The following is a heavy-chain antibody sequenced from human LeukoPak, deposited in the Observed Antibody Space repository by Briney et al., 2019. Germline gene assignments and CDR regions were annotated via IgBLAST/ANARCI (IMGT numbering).Heavy chain of an antibody. CDR2: IYTSGST. CDR1: GGSISSYY. D-gene: IGHD3-22*01. V-gene: IGHV4-4*07. CDR3: ARASYDSSGPNAFDI. J-gene: IGHJ3*02. Sequence: SETLSLTCTVSGGSISSYYWSWIRRPAVKGLEWIGRIYTSGSTNYNPSLKSRVTISVDKSKNQFSLKMSSVTAADTAVYYCARASYDSSGPNAFDIWGQGTMVTVSS.